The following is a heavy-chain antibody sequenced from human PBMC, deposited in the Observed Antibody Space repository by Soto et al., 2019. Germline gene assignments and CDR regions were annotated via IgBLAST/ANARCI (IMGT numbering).Heavy chain of an antibody. V-gene: IGHV3-30*19. Sequence: QVQLVESGGGVVQPGRSLRLSCAASGFTFSSYGMHWVRLAPGKGLAWVAVISYDGSNKYYADSVKGRFTISRDNSKNTLYLQMNSLRAEDTTVYYCARGAVGAYFDYWGQGTLVTVSS. D-gene: IGHD1-26*01. CDR2: ISYDGSNK. CDR1: GFTFSSYG. CDR3: ARGAVGAYFDY. J-gene: IGHJ4*02.